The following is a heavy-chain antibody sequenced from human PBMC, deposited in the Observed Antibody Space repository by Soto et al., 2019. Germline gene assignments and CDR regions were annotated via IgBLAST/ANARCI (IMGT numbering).Heavy chain of an antibody. V-gene: IGHV3-21*01. Sequence: PGGSLRLSCAASGFTFSSYAMHWVRQAPGKGLEWVSSISSSSSYKYYADSVKGRFTISRDNAKNSLYLQMNSLRAEDTAVYYCARDRGTYDILHGYWGQGTLVTVSS. D-gene: IGHD3-9*01. CDR3: ARDRGTYDILHGY. CDR1: GFTFSSYA. CDR2: ISSSSSYK. J-gene: IGHJ4*02.